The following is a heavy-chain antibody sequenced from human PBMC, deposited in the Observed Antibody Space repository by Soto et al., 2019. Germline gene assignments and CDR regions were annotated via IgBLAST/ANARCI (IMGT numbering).Heavy chain of an antibody. J-gene: IGHJ4*02. Sequence: PGGSLRLSCVASGFTVSSHYMNWVRQAPGKGLEWVSVISGGGGSTYYADSVKGRFTISRDNSKNTLYLQMNSLRAEDTAVYYCAKDKQGYWSGGRCYEAQVFDYWGLVTLVTVSS. CDR3: AKDKQGYWSGGRCYEAQVFDY. V-gene: IGHV3-23*01. CDR2: ISGGGGST. D-gene: IGHD2-15*01. CDR1: GFTVSSHY.